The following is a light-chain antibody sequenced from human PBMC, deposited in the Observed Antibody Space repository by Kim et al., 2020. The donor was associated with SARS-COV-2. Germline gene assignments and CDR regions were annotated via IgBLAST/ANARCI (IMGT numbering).Light chain of an antibody. CDR2: DNI. CDR1: AADLGGNS. CDR3: AAWDDSLNGVV. V-gene: IGLV1-44*01. J-gene: IGLJ3*02. Sequence: QRITLAFSGSAADLGGNSVHWYLPLPGTAPKLLVYDNIRRPSGVPARFSGSKSGSSASLAIRGVQSEDEAHYYCAAWDDSLNGVVFGGGTQLTVL.